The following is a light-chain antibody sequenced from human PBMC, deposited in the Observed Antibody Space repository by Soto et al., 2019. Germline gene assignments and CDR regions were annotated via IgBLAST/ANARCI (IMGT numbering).Light chain of an antibody. Sequence: QSVLTQPASVSGSPGQSITISCTGTSGDIGSYNCVSWYQQHPGKAPKLIIYEVTDRPSGVSNRFSGSKSGNTASLTISGLRSEDEAGYYCSSYTNNNKRACVFGTGTKVTVL. CDR1: SGDIGSYNC. J-gene: IGLJ1*01. CDR2: EVT. V-gene: IGLV2-14*01. CDR3: SSYTNNNKRACV.